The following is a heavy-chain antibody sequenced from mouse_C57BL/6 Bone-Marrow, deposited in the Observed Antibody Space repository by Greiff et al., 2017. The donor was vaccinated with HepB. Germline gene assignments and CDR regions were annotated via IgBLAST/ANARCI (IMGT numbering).Heavy chain of an antibody. CDR1: GFTFTDYY. D-gene: IGHD1-1*01. Sequence: EVQVVESGGGLVQPGGSLSLSCAASGFTFTDYYMSWVRQPPGKALEWVGFIRNKANGYTTEYSASVKGRFTISRDNSQSILYLQMNALRAEDSATYYCARYGDYSFAYWGQGTLVTVSA. CDR2: IRNKANGYTT. V-gene: IGHV7-3*01. J-gene: IGHJ3*01. CDR3: ARYGDYSFAY.